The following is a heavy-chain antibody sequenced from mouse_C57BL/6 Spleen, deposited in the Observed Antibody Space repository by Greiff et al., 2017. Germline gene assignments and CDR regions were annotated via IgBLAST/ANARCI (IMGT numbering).Heavy chain of an antibody. CDR3: ARSNWDGSAMDY. J-gene: IGHJ4*01. V-gene: IGHV7-3*01. Sequence: EVQLVESGGGLVQPGGSLSLSCAASGFTFTDYYMSWVRQPPGKALEWLGFIRNKANGYTTDYSASVKGRFTISRDNSQSILYLQMNALRAEDSATYYCARSNWDGSAMDYWGQGTSVTVSS. CDR2: IRNKANGYTT. D-gene: IGHD4-1*01. CDR1: GFTFTDYY.